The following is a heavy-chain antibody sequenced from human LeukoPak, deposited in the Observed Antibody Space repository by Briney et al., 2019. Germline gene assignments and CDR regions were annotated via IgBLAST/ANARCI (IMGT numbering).Heavy chain of an antibody. J-gene: IGHJ4*02. CDR3: ASGSVAARLDY. CDR1: GYTFTSYG. Sequence: ASVKVSCKASGYTFTSYGISWVRQAPGQGLEWMGWISAYNGNTNYAQKLQGRVTMTTDTSTSAAYMELRSLRSDDTAVYCCASGSVAARLDYWGQGTLVTVSS. V-gene: IGHV1-18*01. D-gene: IGHD6-6*01. CDR2: ISAYNGNT.